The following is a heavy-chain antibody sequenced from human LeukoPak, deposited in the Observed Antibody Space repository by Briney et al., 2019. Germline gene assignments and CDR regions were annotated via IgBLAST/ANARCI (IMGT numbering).Heavy chain of an antibody. CDR2: IFHSGST. CDR3: ARGNSDRFPPYMDY. Sequence: SETLSLTCNVSGFSLTIGYFWGWIRQPPGKGLEWIGSIFHSGSTYFNPSLKSRVTMSVDTSKNQISLRLSSVTAADTAIYYCARGNSDRFPPYMDYWGQGILVIVSS. J-gene: IGHJ4*02. V-gene: IGHV4-38-2*02. CDR1: GFSLTIGYF. D-gene: IGHD2-21*01.